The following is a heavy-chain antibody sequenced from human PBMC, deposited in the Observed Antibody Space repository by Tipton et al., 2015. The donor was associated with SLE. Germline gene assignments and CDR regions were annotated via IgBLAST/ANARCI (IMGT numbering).Heavy chain of an antibody. V-gene: IGHV4-59*02. CDR1: DGSVSSHY. CDR2: IYYSGGT. J-gene: IGHJ6*03. D-gene: IGHD3-10*01. CDR3: ARDPGRYYGSGSYSYYYYYMDV. Sequence: TLSLTCTVSDGSVSSHYWSWIRQPPGKRLDWIGFIYYSGGTNYNPSLKSRVTISVDTSKNQFSLKLSSVTAADTAVYYCARDPGRYYGSGSYSYYYYYMDVWGKGTTVTVSS.